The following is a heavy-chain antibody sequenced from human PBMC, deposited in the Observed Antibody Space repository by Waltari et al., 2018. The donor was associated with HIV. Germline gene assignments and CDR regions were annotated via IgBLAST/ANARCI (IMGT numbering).Heavy chain of an antibody. J-gene: IGHJ6*02. V-gene: IGHV1-24*01. CDR3: ATGGGTTSIQLYDLDV. D-gene: IGHD1-26*01. Sequence: QVQLIRSGAEVKKPGASVKVSCKVFGYTLTELSMHWVRQAPGKGLEWMGVFDPEDDETIYAQKFQGRVTMTEDTSTDSAYMGLSSLTSEDTAVYYCATGGGTTSIQLYDLDVWGQGTTVTVSS. CDR2: FDPEDDET. CDR1: GYTLTELS.